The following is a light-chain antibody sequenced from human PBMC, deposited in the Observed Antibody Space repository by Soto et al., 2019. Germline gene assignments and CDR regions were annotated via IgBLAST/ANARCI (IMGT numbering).Light chain of an antibody. V-gene: IGKV1-5*01. J-gene: IGKJ1*01. Sequence: DIQMTQSPSTLSASVGDRVTITCRASQSISRLFAWYQQKPGKAPKLLIYDASSLEGGVPSRFSGSGSGTEFTLTISSLQPDDFSTYYCQQYNSYWTFGQGTKVELK. CDR1: QSISRL. CDR2: DAS. CDR3: QQYNSYWT.